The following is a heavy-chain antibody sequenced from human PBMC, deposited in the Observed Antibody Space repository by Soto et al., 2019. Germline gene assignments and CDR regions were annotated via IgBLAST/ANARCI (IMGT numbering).Heavy chain of an antibody. Sequence: GGSLRLSCAASGFTVSSNYMSWVRQAPGKGMEWVQVIYSGGSTYYADSVKGRFTISRDNSKNTLYLQMNSLRAEDTAVYYCARDRVESGYPEYFQHWGQGTLVTVSS. CDR2: IYSGGST. CDR1: GFTVSSNY. CDR3: ARDRVESGYPEYFQH. J-gene: IGHJ1*01. V-gene: IGHV3-53*01. D-gene: IGHD3-22*01.